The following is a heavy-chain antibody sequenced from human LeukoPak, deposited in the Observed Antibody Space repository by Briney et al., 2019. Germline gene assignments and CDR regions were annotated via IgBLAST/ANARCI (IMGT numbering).Heavy chain of an antibody. D-gene: IGHD5-24*01. Sequence: GGSLRLSCAASGFTFSSYAMHWVRQTPGKGLEYFSAISNNGVRTYYADSVKGRFTISRDNSKNTLYLQMGSLRPEDTAVYYCARCGTPNNYHYYGLDVWGQGTTVTVSS. V-gene: IGHV3-64*02. CDR1: GFTFSSYA. CDR2: ISNNGVRT. J-gene: IGHJ6*02. CDR3: ARCGTPNNYHYYGLDV.